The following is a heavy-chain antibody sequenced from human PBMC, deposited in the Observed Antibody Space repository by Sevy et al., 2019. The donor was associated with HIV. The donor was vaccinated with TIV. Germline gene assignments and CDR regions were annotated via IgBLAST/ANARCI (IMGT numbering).Heavy chain of an antibody. V-gene: IGHV4-39*01. D-gene: IGHD6-13*01. CDR3: ARHGSWSFYFDY. CDR1: DDSISSSNYF. J-gene: IGHJ4*02. CDR2: IYYTATT. Sequence: SETLSLTCSVSDDSISSSNYFWGWIRQPTGQGLEWIGSIYYTATTYYNPSLKRRFTLSVDTSKKQFSLKLSSVTAADTAVYYCARHGSWSFYFDYWGQGILVTVSS.